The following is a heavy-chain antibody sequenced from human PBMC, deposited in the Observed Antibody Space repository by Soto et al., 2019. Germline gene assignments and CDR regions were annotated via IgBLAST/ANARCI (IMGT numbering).Heavy chain of an antibody. J-gene: IGHJ5*02. V-gene: IGHV4-59*01. CDR2: IYYSGST. Sequence: SETLSLICTVSGGSISSYYWSWIRQPPGKGLEWIGYIYYSGSTNYNPSLKSRVTISVDTSKNQFSLKLSSVTAADTAVYYCARDNTENWFDPWGQGTLVTVSS. CDR3: ARDNTENWFDP. CDR1: GGSISSYY.